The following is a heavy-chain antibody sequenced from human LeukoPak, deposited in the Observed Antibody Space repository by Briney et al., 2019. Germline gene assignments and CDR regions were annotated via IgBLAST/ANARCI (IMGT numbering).Heavy chain of an antibody. D-gene: IGHD5-18*01. CDR2: IYYSGST. J-gene: IGHJ5*02. CDR1: GGSISSDY. V-gene: IGHV4-59*01. Sequence: SETLSLTCTVSGGSISSDYWSWIRQPPGKGLKWIGYIYYSGSTNYNPSLKSRVTISVDTSKNQFSLKLSSVTAADTAVYYCARDAGYSYGFQGWFDPWGQGTLVTVSS. CDR3: ARDAGYSYGFQGWFDP.